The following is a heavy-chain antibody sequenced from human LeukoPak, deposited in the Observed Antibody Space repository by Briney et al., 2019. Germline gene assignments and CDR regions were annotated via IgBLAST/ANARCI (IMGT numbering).Heavy chain of an antibody. CDR3: ARGGLYSSS. V-gene: IGHV4-39*07. Sequence: SETLSLTCTVSGGSISSSSYYWGWIRQSPGKGLEWIGSIYYSGSTYYNPSLKSRVTISVDTSKNQFSLKLSSVTAADTAVYYCARGGLYSSSWGQGTLVTVSS. J-gene: IGHJ4*02. D-gene: IGHD6-13*01. CDR2: IYYSGST. CDR1: GGSISSSSYY.